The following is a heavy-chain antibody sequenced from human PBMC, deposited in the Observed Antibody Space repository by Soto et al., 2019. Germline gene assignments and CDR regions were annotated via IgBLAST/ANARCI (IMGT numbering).Heavy chain of an antibody. J-gene: IGHJ4*02. D-gene: IGHD2-15*01. CDR1: GFTFSSYW. CDR2: INSDGSST. V-gene: IGHV3-74*01. CDR3: ARPRYCSGGSCYRFDY. Sequence: GGSLRLSCAASGFTFSSYWMHWVRQAPGKGLVWVSRINSDGSSTSYADSVKGRFTISRDNAKNTLYLQMNSLRAEDTAVYYCARPRYCSGGSCYRFDYWGQGTLVTVSS.